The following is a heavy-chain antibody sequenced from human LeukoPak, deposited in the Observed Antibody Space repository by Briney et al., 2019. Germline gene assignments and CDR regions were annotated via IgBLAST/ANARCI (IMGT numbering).Heavy chain of an antibody. CDR3: ARGRITMVRGVILYWFDP. J-gene: IGHJ5*02. CDR2: IYYSGST. CDR1: GGSISSYY. D-gene: IGHD3-10*01. Sequence: SETLSLTCTVSGGSISSYYWSWIRQPPGKGLEWIGYIYYSGSTNYNPSLKSRVTISVDTSKNQFSLKLSSVTAADTAVYYCARGRITMVRGVILYWFDPWGQGTLVTVSS. V-gene: IGHV4-59*01.